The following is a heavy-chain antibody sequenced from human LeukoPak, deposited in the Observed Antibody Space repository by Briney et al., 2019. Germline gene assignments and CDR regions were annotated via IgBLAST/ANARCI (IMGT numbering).Heavy chain of an antibody. V-gene: IGHV3-30-3*01. J-gene: IGHJ4*02. CDR3: APASALF. CDR2: ISYDGSNK. D-gene: IGHD3-10*01. CDR1: GFTFSSYA. Sequence: PGGSLRLSCAASGFTFSSYAMHWVRQAPGKGLEWVAVISYDGSNKYYADSVKGRFTISRDNSKNTLYLQMNSLRAEDTAVYYCAPASALFWGQGTLVTVSS.